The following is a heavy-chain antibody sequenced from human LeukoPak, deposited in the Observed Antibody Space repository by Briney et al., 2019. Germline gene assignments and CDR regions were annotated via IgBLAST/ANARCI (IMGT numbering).Heavy chain of an antibody. J-gene: IGHJ4*02. CDR1: GGSISSYY. D-gene: IGHD6-13*01. CDR3: ARGGSSSSLNHFDY. CDR2: IYYNGNT. Sequence: PSETLSLTCSVSGGSISSYYWSWIRQPPGKELEWIGYIYYNGNTSYNPSLNSRVTMSVDTSKNQFSLRLSSVTAADTAVYYCARGGSSSSLNHFDYWGQGTLVTVSS. V-gene: IGHV4-59*01.